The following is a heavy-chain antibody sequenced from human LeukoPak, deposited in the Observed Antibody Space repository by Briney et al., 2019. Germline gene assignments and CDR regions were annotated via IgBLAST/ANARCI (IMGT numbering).Heavy chain of an antibody. Sequence: GSLRLSCAASGFTFSSCAMSWVRQAPGKGLEWVSGISGSGDSTDYADSVKGRFTISRDNSKNTLYLKINSLRAEDTAVYYCAKPPSDNLWTGSLYYFDYWGQGTLVTVSS. D-gene: IGHD3/OR15-3a*01. J-gene: IGHJ4*02. CDR2: ISGSGDST. CDR1: GFTFSSCA. CDR3: AKPPSDNLWTGSLYYFDY. V-gene: IGHV3-23*01.